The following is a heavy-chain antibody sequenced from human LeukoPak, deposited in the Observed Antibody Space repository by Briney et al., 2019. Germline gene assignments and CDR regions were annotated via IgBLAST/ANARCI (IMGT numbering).Heavy chain of an antibody. Sequence: ASVKVSCKASGYTFTDHYMHWVRQAPGQGLEWMGWINPNNGGTTYAKTFQGRVTMTRDTSLSTAYMELTRLTSDDTAVYYCARDGAVAGEENWFDPWGQGTLVTVSS. CDR3: ARDGAVAGEENWFDP. CDR2: INPNNGGT. J-gene: IGHJ5*02. CDR1: GYTFTDHY. V-gene: IGHV1-2*02. D-gene: IGHD6-19*01.